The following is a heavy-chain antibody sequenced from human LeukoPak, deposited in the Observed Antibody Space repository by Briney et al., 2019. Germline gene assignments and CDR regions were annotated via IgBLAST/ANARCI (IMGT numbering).Heavy chain of an antibody. CDR1: GFTFSTYG. CDR2: ISGSGGST. J-gene: IGHJ4*02. D-gene: IGHD3-9*01. V-gene: IGHV3-23*01. CDR3: AKDPDYDILTGYYNY. Sequence: PGGSLRLSCVASGFTFSTYGMSWVRQAPGKGLEWVSAISGSGGSTYYADSVKGRFTISRDNSKNTLYLQMNSLRAEDTAVYYCAKDPDYDILTGYYNYWGQGTLVTVSS.